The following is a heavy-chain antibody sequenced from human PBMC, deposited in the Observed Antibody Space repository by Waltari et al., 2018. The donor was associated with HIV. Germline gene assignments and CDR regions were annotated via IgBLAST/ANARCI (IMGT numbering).Heavy chain of an antibody. CDR3: ARDPSIVVVPAAMGVFDY. V-gene: IGHV1-3*01. CDR2: INAGNGNT. CDR1: GYTFTSYA. J-gene: IGHJ4*02. D-gene: IGHD2-2*01. Sequence: QVQLVQSGAEVKKPGASVKVSCKASGYTFTSYAMHWVRQAPGQRLEWMGWINAGNGNTKYSQKFQGRVTITRDTSASTAYMEPSSLRSEDTAVYYCARDPSIVVVPAAMGVFDYWGQGTLVTVSS.